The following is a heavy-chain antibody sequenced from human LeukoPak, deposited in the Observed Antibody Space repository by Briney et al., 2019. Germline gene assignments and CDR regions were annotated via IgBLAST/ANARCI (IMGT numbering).Heavy chain of an antibody. J-gene: IGHJ6*02. CDR2: ISWNSGSI. V-gene: IGHV3-9*01. CDR3: AKDIGYGMDV. CDR1: GFTFDDYA. Sequence: PGGCLRLSCAASGFTFDDYAMHWVRQAPGKGLEWVSGISWNSGSIGYADSVKGRFTISRDNAKNSLYLQMNSLRAEDTALYYCAKDIGYGMDVWGQGTTVTVSS.